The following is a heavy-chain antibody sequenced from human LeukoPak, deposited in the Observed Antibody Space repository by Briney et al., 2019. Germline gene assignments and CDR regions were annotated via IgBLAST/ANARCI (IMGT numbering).Heavy chain of an antibody. CDR1: GFTFSTYG. V-gene: IGHV3-23*01. CDR3: ANIGSSTVGPTAF. CDR2: VSDSADTT. J-gene: IGHJ4*02. D-gene: IGHD4-17*01. Sequence: GGSLRLSCAASGFTFSTYGMIWVRQAPGKGPEWVSPVSDSADTTSYADSVKGRITISRDNSKNTLYLQVNSLRAEDMAAYYCANIGSSTVGPTAFWGQGPLLTVPS.